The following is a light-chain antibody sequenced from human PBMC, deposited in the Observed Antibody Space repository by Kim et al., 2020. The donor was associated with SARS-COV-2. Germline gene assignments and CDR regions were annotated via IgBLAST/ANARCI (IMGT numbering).Light chain of an antibody. CDR1: GSNIGRNY. CDR3: GTWDTSLSVGV. CDR2: DNG. Sequence: GQKFTIACSGRGSNIGRNYVSWYRQFPGTAPKLLIYDNGKRPSGIPDRFSASQSGTSATLGITRLQTGDEAIYYCGTWDTSLSVGVFGGGTQLTVL. J-gene: IGLJ3*02. V-gene: IGLV1-51*01.